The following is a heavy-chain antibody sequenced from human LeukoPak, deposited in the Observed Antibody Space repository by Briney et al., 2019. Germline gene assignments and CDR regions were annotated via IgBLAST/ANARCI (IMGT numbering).Heavy chain of an antibody. CDR1: GGSFNRYY. V-gene: IGHV4-34*01. Sequence: SETLSLTCAVNGGSFNRYYWSWIRQPPGKGLEWIGEINHSGSTNYNPSLKSRVTISVDTSKNQFSLNLRSVTAADTAVYYCSTGMLRGLAPVFLDYWGQGTLVTVSS. CDR3: STGMLRGLAPVFLDY. J-gene: IGHJ4*02. CDR2: INHSGST. D-gene: IGHD3-10*01.